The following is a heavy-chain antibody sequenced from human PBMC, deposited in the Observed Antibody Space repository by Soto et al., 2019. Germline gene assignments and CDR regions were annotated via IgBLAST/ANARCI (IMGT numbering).Heavy chain of an antibody. CDR2: IYSGGPT. Sequence: EVQLVESGGGLVQPGGSLRLSCAASGFTVSSNFMSWVRQAPGKGLEWVSVIYSGGPTYYADSVKGRFTISRDNSKNTAYLQMNSLRAEDTAVYYCARDLRQGGWAGEMYYYYYYMDVWRKGTTVTVSS. J-gene: IGHJ6*03. D-gene: IGHD6-19*01. CDR1: GFTVSSNF. CDR3: ARDLRQGGWAGEMYYYYYYMDV. V-gene: IGHV3-66*01.